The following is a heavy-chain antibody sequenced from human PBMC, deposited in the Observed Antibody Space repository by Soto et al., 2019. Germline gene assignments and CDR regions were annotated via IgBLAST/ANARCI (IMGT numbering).Heavy chain of an antibody. CDR2: IRSKANSYAT. J-gene: IGHJ6*02. CDR3: TRPVKRYCSSTSCYNIDYYYYGMDV. D-gene: IGHD2-2*02. Sequence: PGGSLRLSCAASGFTFSGSAMHWVRQASGKGLEWVGRIRSKANSYATAYAASVKGRFNISRDDSKNTAYLQMNSLKTEDTAVYYCTRPVKRYCSSTSCYNIDYYYYGMDVWGQGTTVTVSS. CDR1: GFTFSGSA. V-gene: IGHV3-73*01.